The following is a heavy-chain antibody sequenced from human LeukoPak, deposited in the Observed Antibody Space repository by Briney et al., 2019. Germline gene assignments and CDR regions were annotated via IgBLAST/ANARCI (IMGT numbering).Heavy chain of an antibody. D-gene: IGHD3-10*01. V-gene: IGHV4-34*01. J-gene: IGHJ2*01. CDR1: GGSFSGYY. CDR2: INHSGST. CDR3: AREDHYGSGSYSYWYFDL. Sequence: SETLSLTCAVYGGSFSGYYWSWIRQPPGKGLEWIGEINHSGSTNYNPSLKSRVTISVDTSKNQFSLKLSSVTAADTAVYYCAREDHYGSGSYSYWYFDLWGRGTLVTVSS.